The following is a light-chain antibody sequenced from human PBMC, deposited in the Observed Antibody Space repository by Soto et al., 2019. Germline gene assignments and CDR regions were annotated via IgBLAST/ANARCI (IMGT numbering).Light chain of an antibody. CDR1: ISDFVIYNY. CDR3: SSHTTSSALQV. CDR2: GVS. J-gene: IGLJ1*01. Sequence: QSALTQPASVSGSPGQSITISCTGTISDFVIYNYVSWYQQHPGKAPKLMLYGVSNRPSGVSNRFSGSKSGNTASLTISGLQAEDEADDYCSSHTTSSALQVFGTGTKLTVL. V-gene: IGLV2-14*01.